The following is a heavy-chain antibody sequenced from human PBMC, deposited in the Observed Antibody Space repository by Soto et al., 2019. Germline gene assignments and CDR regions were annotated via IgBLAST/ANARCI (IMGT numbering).Heavy chain of an antibody. Sequence: SVKVSCKASGGTFSSYAISWVRQAPGQGLEWMGGIIPIFGTANYAQKFQGRVTITADESTSTAYMELSSLRSEDTAVYYCAGSYSSSSPYYFDYWGQGTPVTVSS. CDR2: IIPIFGTA. D-gene: IGHD6-6*01. CDR1: GGTFSSYA. V-gene: IGHV1-69*13. J-gene: IGHJ4*02. CDR3: AGSYSSSSPYYFDY.